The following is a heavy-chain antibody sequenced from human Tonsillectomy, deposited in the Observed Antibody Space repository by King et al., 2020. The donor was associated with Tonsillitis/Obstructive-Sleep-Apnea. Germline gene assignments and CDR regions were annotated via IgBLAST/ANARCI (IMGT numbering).Heavy chain of an antibody. V-gene: IGHV4-59*08. J-gene: IGHJ6*03. CDR2: IYYSGST. D-gene: IGHD3-9*01. CDR3: ARVPTGLYYYYYMDV. CDR1: GGSISSYY. Sequence: VQLQESGPGLVKPPETLSLTCTVSGGSISSYYWSWIRQPPGKGLEWIGYIYYSGSTNYNPSLKSRVTISVDTSKNQFSLKLSSVTAADTAVYYCARVPTGLYYYYYMDVWGKGTTVTVSS.